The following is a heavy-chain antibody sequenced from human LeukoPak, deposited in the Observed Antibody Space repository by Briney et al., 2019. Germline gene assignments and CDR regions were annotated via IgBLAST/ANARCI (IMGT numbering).Heavy chain of an antibody. CDR3: ARSIGLTGGGVDV. CDR2: ITDSGSTI. Sequence: GGSLRLSCAAPGFTFRDYNMNWVRQAPGKGLEWVSYITDSGSTIHYADSVNGRFTISRDNAKSSLYLQMNSLRAEDSAVYYCARSIGLTGGGVDVWGRGTTVTVSS. CDR1: GFTFRDYN. D-gene: IGHD3-9*01. V-gene: IGHV3-11*01. J-gene: IGHJ6*02.